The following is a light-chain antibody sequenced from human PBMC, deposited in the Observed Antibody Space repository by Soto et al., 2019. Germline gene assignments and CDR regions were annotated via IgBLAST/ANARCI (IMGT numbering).Light chain of an antibody. CDR3: QKYRTSPRT. J-gene: IGKJ1*01. Sequence: DIVMTQSPGTLSLSPGERATLSCRASQSISSNYLAWYQQKPGQSRRLLIYGASSRATGIPDRFSGRGSGTDFTLTISRQEPGDCGVYFCQKYRTSPRTFGQRTK. CDR2: GAS. V-gene: IGKV3-20*01. CDR1: QSISSNY.